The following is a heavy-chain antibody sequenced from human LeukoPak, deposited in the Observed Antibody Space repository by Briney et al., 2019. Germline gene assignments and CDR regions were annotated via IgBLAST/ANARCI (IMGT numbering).Heavy chain of an antibody. D-gene: IGHD2-15*01. CDR2: IYYTGKT. CDR3: ARWDCSSGTCYYLDY. V-gene: IGHV4-59*01. CDR1: GGSINNYY. Sequence: PSETLSLTCSVSGGSINNYYWGWIRRPPGRGLEYIGHIYYTGKTDYNPSFESRVTMSVDTSKNQLSLKLNFLTAADTAVYYCARWDCSSGTCYYLDYWGQGTLVIVSS. J-gene: IGHJ4*02.